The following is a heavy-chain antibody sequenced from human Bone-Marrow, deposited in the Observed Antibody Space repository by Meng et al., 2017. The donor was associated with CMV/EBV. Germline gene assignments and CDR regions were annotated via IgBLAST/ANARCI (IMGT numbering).Heavy chain of an antibody. D-gene: IGHD2-2*01. V-gene: IGHV3-11*01. J-gene: IGHJ4*02. CDR2: ISSSGSTI. Sequence: GESLKISCAASGFTFSDYYMSWIRQAPGKGLEWVSYISSSGSTIYYADSVKGRFTISRDNAKNSLYLQMNSLRAEDTAVYYCARVIVVVPAACEYFDYWGQGTLVTVSS. CDR3: ARVIVVVPAACEYFDY. CDR1: GFTFSDYY.